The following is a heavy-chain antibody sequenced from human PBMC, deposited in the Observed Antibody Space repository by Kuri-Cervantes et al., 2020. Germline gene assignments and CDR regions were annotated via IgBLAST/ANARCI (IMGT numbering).Heavy chain of an antibody. J-gene: IGHJ4*02. Sequence: GESLKISCAASGFTFSSYAMHWVRQAPGKGLEWVAVISYDGSNKYYADSVKGRFTISRDNSKNTLYLQMSALRAEDTAVYYCAKGEYISSRTYFDYWGQGALVTVSS. V-gene: IGHV3-30*07. D-gene: IGHD2/OR15-2a*01. CDR2: ISYDGSNK. CDR3: AKGEYISSRTYFDY. CDR1: GFTFSSYA.